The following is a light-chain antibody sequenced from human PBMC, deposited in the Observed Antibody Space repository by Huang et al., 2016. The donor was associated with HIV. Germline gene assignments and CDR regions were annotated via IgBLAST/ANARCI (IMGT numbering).Light chain of an antibody. V-gene: IGKV3-15*01. Sequence: EIVMTQSPATLSVSPGERVTPSCRAGQSVSSNLAWYQQQPGQAPRRLIYAASNRATGIPARFSGGGSGTDFALTISSLQSEDFAVYFCQQYNDWPRTFGQGTKVEIK. J-gene: IGKJ1*01. CDR3: QQYNDWPRT. CDR2: AAS. CDR1: QSVSSN.